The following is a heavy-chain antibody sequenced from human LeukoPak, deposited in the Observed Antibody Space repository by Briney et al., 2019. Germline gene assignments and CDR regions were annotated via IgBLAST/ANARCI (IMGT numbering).Heavy chain of an antibody. V-gene: IGHV3-48*01. CDR3: ARGDYAWGHHYYCMDV. Sequence: GGSLRLSCAASGFTFSNYHMNWFGQAPGKGREGFSYVSSSNSTIDYADSVKGRFTISRDNAKNSVFLQMNSLRAEDTAVYYCARGDYAWGHHYYCMDVWGKGTTVTVSS. CDR1: GFTFSNYH. CDR2: VSSSNSTI. D-gene: IGHD3-16*01. J-gene: IGHJ6*03.